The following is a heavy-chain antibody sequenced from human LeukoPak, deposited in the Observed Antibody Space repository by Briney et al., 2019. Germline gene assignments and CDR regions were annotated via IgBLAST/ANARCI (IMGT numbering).Heavy chain of an antibody. CDR3: AREGYSYGYY. CDR1: GYTFTGYY. V-gene: IGHV1-2*02. D-gene: IGHD5-18*01. Sequence: ASVKVSCKASGYTFTGYYMHWVRQAPGQGLEWRGWMNPNSGGTNYAQKFQGRVTMTRDTSISTAYMELSRLRSDDTPVYYCAREGYSYGYYWGQGTLVSVSS. CDR2: MNPNSGGT. J-gene: IGHJ4*02.